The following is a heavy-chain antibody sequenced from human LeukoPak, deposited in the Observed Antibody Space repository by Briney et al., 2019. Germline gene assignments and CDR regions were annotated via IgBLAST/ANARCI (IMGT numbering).Heavy chain of an antibody. V-gene: IGHV3-30-3*01. Sequence: GRSLRLSCAASGFTFNNYAMHWVRQAPGKGLEWVAVISYDGSNKYYADSVKGRFTISRDNSKNTLYLQMNSLRAEDTAVYYCARDTAAAAPDYWGQGTLVTVSS. J-gene: IGHJ4*02. CDR3: ARDTAAAAPDY. CDR2: ISYDGSNK. D-gene: IGHD6-13*01. CDR1: GFTFNNYA.